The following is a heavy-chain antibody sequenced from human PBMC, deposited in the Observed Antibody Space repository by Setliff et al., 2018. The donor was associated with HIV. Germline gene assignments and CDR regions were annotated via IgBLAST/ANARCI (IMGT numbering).Heavy chain of an antibody. CDR2: IYNSGGT. D-gene: IGHD3-10*01. J-gene: IGHJ6*03. CDR3: ARLVRQTYGSGTFYNYYYYMDV. Sequence: PSETLSLTCTVSGGSISTGGYYWSWIRQHPGKGLEWIGYIYNSGGTYYNPSLRSRIAISVDTSKSDFSLRLNSVTAADTAVYYCARLVRQTYGSGTFYNYYYYMDVWGKGTTVTVSS. CDR1: GGSISTGGYY. V-gene: IGHV4-31*03.